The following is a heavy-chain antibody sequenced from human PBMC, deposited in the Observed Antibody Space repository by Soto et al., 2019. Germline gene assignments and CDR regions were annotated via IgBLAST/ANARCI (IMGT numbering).Heavy chain of an antibody. D-gene: IGHD2-2*01. CDR1: GFTFSSYT. Sequence: EVQLVESGGGLVKPGGSLRLSCAASGFTFSSYTMSWVRQAPGKGLEWVSSISDGSTYIYYADSLKDRFTISRDNAANSLYLQMDSLRVADTGVYSCVRSSCGSTSCRNYFYYGMDVWGQGTTVTVSS. J-gene: IGHJ6*02. CDR2: ISDGSTYI. V-gene: IGHV3-21*01. CDR3: VRSSCGSTSCRNYFYYGMDV.